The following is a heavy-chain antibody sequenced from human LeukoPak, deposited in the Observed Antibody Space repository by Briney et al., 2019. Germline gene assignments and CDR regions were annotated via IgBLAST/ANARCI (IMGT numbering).Heavy chain of an antibody. CDR2: ITTSGGST. J-gene: IGHJ3*02. Sequence: GGSLRLSRAASGFTFSSYAMSWVRQAPGKGVEWVSTITTSGGSTYYADSVKGRFTISRDNSKNTLYLQMNSLRAEDTALYYCARYKLFGAFDIWGQGTMVTVSS. D-gene: IGHD3-10*01. CDR1: GFTFSSYA. CDR3: ARYKLFGAFDI. V-gene: IGHV3-23*01.